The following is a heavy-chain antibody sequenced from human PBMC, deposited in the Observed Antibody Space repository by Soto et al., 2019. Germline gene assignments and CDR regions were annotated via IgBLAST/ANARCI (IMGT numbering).Heavy chain of an antibody. D-gene: IGHD6-13*01. CDR3: AKDRGIAAAAFYYYYRMDV. V-gene: IGHV3-30*18. Sequence: GGSLRLSCAASGFTFSSYGMHWVRQAPGKGLEWVAVISYDGSNKYYADSVKGRFTISRDNSKNTLYLQMNSLRAEDTAVYYCAKDRGIAAAAFYYYYRMDVWGQGTTVTVSS. CDR1: GFTFSSYG. CDR2: ISYDGSNK. J-gene: IGHJ6*02.